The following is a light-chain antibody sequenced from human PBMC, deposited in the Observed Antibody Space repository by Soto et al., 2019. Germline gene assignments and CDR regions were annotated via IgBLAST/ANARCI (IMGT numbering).Light chain of an antibody. V-gene: IGKV3-20*01. CDR2: GAS. Sequence: EIVLTQSPGTLSLPPGERATLSCRASQSVSSSYLAWYQQKPGQAPRLLIYGASSRATGIPDRFSGSGSGTDFTLTISRLEPEDFAVYYCQQYGSLPFTFGQGTRLEIK. CDR1: QSVSSSY. J-gene: IGKJ5*01. CDR3: QQYGSLPFT.